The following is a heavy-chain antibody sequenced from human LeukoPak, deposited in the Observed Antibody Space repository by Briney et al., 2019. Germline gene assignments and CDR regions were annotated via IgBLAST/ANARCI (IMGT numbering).Heavy chain of an antibody. V-gene: IGHV3-33*01. D-gene: IGHD3-10*01. CDR1: GFTFSSYG. Sequence: GGSLRLSCAASGFTFSSYGMHWVRQAPGKGLEWVGVIWYDGSNEYYADSVKGRFSISRDNSKNTLYLQMKSMRAEDTAVYDCARDNGFGELYWGQGTLVTVSS. J-gene: IGHJ4*02. CDR3: ARDNGFGELY. CDR2: IWYDGSNE.